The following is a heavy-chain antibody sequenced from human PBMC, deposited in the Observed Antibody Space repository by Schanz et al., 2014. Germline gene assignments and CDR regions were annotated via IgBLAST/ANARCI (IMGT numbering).Heavy chain of an antibody. D-gene: IGHD6-13*01. V-gene: IGHV1-46*03. CDR1: GYTFTSYY. CDR2: FHHEDGDT. J-gene: IGHJ4*02. CDR3: ARDGEAAAGCDY. Sequence: QLMQSGSEVRKPGASVKVSCKASGYTFTSYYMHWVRQAPGRGLEWMGGFHHEDGDTVYAQKFQGRVTMTADKSTSTVYMEVSGLRSEDTAVYYCARDGEAAAGCDYWGQGTLVTVSS.